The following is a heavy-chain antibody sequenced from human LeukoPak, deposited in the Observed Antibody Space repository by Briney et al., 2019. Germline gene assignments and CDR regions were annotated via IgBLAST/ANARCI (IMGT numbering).Heavy chain of an antibody. J-gene: IGHJ6*03. D-gene: IGHD4-17*01. V-gene: IGHV4-59*01. Sequence: PSETLSLTCNVSGGSISSYYWSWIRQPPGKGLEWIGYIFYSGSTNYNPSLKSRVTISADTSKNQFSLKLSSVTAADTAVYYCARSGTVTTFYYNYYMDVWGKGTTVTVSS. CDR1: GGSISSYY. CDR3: ARSGTVTTFYYNYYMDV. CDR2: IFYSGST.